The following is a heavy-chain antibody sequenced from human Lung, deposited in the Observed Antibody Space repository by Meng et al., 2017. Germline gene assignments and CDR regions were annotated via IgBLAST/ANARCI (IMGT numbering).Heavy chain of an antibody. CDR1: GYTFTSYD. J-gene: IGHJ4*02. CDR2: MNPNRGNT. D-gene: IGHD3-3*01. V-gene: IGHV1-8*01. Sequence: QVQLVQSGAEGKKPGPSVKFSCKASGYTFTSYDINWVRQATGQGLEWMGWMNPNRGNTGYAQKFQGRVTMTMNTSISTAYMELSSLRSEDTAVYYCARAIFALANSDYWGQGTLVTVSS. CDR3: ARAIFALANSDY.